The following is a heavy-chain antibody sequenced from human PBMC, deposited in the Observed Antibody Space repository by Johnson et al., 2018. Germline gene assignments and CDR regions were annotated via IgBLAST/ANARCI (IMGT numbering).Heavy chain of an antibody. V-gene: IGHV3-30*03. CDR2: ISYDGGNK. J-gene: IGHJ3*02. Sequence: QVQLVESGGGVVQPGRSLRLSCADSGFTFSSHGMQWVRQAPGKGLEWVAAISYDGGNKYYADSVKGRFTISRDNSKNTLSLQMSSLRAEDTAVYYCVGGEWYEAFPIWGKGTMVTVSS. CDR3: VGGEWYEAFPI. D-gene: IGHD3-16*01. CDR1: GFTFSSHG.